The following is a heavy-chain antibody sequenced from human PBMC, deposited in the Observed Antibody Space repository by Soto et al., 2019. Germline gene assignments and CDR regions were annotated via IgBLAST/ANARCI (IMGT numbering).Heavy chain of an antibody. Sequence: QVQLVESGGGEVQPGRSLRLSCAASGFTFNTYGMHWVRQAPGKGLECVAVIAYVGTNTYYADSVKGRFTISRDNSKNTLYLQMNSLRADDTAVYYCAKDGGYGYGFFDYWGQGTLVTVSS. CDR2: IAYVGTNT. D-gene: IGHD5-18*01. V-gene: IGHV3-30*18. CDR3: AKDGGYGYGFFDY. J-gene: IGHJ4*02. CDR1: GFTFNTYG.